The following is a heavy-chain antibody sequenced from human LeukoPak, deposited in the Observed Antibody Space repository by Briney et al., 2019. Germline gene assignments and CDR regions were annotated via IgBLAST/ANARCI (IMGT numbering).Heavy chain of an antibody. CDR2: INYSGTT. Sequence: SETLSLTCTLSGGSISSDYWGWIRQPPGKGLEWLGSINYSGTTFYSPSLNSRVTISVDTSGNQFSLKLTSATAADTAVYYCARHPGYSSGWWYFDFWGQGTLVTVSS. V-gene: IGHV4-39*01. J-gene: IGHJ4*02. D-gene: IGHD5-18*01. CDR3: ARHPGYSSGWWYFDF. CDR1: GGSISSDY.